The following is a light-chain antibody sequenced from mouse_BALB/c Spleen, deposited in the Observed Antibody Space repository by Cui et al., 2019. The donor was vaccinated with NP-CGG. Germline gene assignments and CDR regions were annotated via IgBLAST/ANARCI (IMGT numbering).Light chain of an antibody. J-gene: IGLJ1*01. CDR1: TGTVTSNNF. Sequence: QAVVTQEFALTTSPGDTVTPTCRSSTGTVTSNNFANWVQEKPDHLFTGLIGGTNNRAPGVPARFSGSLIGDKAALTITGAQTEDEAIYFCTLWYSNHWVFGGGTKLTVL. CDR2: GTN. V-gene: IGLV1*01. CDR3: TLWYSNHWV.